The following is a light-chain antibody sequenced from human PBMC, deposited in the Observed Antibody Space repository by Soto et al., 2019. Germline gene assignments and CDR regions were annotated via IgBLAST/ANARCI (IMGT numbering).Light chain of an antibody. CDR2: EVS. CDR1: SSDGGAYNY. Sequence: QSALTQPASVSGSPGQSITISCTGTSSDGGAYNYVSWYQQHPGKAPKLMIYEVSNRPSGISNRFSGSKSGNTASLTISGLQAEDEADYYCSSYTSSSTLYVFGTGTKVTVL. J-gene: IGLJ1*01. CDR3: SSYTSSSTLYV. V-gene: IGLV2-14*01.